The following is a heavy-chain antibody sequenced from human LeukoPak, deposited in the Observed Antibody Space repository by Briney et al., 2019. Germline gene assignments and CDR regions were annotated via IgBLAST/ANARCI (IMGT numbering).Heavy chain of an antibody. D-gene: IGHD6-6*01. Sequence: SETLSLTCAVYGGSFSGYYWSWIRQPPGKGLEWIGEINHSGSTNYNPSLKSRVTISVDTSKNQFSLKLSSVTAADTAVYYCATSLRNEYSSSPGWFDPWGQGTLVTVSS. CDR2: INHSGST. J-gene: IGHJ5*02. CDR1: GGSFSGYY. V-gene: IGHV4-34*01. CDR3: ATSLRNEYSSSPGWFDP.